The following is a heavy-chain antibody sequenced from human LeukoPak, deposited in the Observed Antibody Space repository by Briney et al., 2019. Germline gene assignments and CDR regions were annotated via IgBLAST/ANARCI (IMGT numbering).Heavy chain of an antibody. CDR3: ARDHDHSYDY. CDR2: ISPTSGGT. CDR1: GYTFSGYY. Sequence: ASVKVSCKASGYTFSGYYLHWVRQAPGQGLEWMGWISPTSGGTNYAKKFQGRVTMTRDTSISTAYMELSRLRSDDTALYYCARDHDHSYDYWGQGTLVTVSS. D-gene: IGHD3-3*01. V-gene: IGHV1-2*02. J-gene: IGHJ4*02.